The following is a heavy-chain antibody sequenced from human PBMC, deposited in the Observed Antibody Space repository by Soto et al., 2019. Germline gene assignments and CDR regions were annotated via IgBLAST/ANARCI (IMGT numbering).Heavy chain of an antibody. J-gene: IGHJ4*02. Sequence: EVQLVESGGGLVKPGGSLRLSCAASGFTFSNAWMSWVRQAPGKGLEWVGRIKSKTDGGTTDYAAPVKGRLTISRDDSNNTLYLEMNSLTAEDPAVYYCAAGDCSLDYWGQGTLVTVSS. V-gene: IGHV3-15*01. CDR3: AAGDCSLDY. CDR1: GFTFSNAW. D-gene: IGHD2-21*01. CDR2: IKSKTDGGTT.